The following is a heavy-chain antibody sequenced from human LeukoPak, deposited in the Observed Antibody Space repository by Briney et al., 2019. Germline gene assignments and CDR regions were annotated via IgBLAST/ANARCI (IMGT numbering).Heavy chain of an antibody. J-gene: IGHJ4*02. Sequence: GRSLRLSCAASGFTFSSYGMHWVRQAPGKGLEWVAVISYDGSNKYYADSVKGRFTISRDNSKNTLYLQVNSLRAEDTAVYYCAKGQAGGFDYWGQGTLVTVSS. V-gene: IGHV3-30*18. D-gene: IGHD6-19*01. CDR3: AKGQAGGFDY. CDR1: GFTFSSYG. CDR2: ISYDGSNK.